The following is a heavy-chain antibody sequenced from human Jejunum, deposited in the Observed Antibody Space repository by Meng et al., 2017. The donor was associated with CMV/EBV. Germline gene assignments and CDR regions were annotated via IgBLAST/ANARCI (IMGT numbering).Heavy chain of an antibody. CDR1: GGTFSSYA. V-gene: IGHV1-18*01. D-gene: IGHD1-26*01. CDR3: ARVEVGITSGDY. CDR2: INAYNGDT. J-gene: IGHJ4*02. Sequence: VQLVQSGAKVKKPGSSVKVSCKASGGTFSSYAISWVRQAPGQGLEWMGWINAYNGDTNYAQTLQGRVTMTTDTSTSTAYMELRSLRSDDTAVYYCARVEVGITSGDYWGQGTLVTVSS.